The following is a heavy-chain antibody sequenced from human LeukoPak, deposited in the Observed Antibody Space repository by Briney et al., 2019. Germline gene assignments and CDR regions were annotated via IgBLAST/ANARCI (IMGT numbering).Heavy chain of an antibody. J-gene: IGHJ4*02. V-gene: IGHV3-64*02. Sequence: GGSLRLSCAASGFIFSNFDMHWVRQAPGKGLEYVSSINAGGGSTYYAASVKGRLTISRDAVKDTLYLQMGSVRIEDTAVYYCARGGLESPWSGYNAPDFWGQGTLVAVSS. CDR1: GFIFSNFD. D-gene: IGHD3-3*01. CDR2: INAGGGST. CDR3: ARGGLESPWSGYNAPDF.